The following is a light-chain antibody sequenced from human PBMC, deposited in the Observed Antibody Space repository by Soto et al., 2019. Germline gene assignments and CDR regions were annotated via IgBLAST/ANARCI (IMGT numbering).Light chain of an antibody. V-gene: IGKV3-20*01. CDR1: QSVSSSY. CDR3: QQYGSSPLT. Sequence: EIVLTQSPGTLSLSPGERATLSCRASQSVSSSYLAWYQQKPGQAPRLLIYGASSRATGIPDRFSGSGSGTDFTLTISRLEPEDFAVYYCQQYGSSPLTSGGGTQVDIK. CDR2: GAS. J-gene: IGKJ4*01.